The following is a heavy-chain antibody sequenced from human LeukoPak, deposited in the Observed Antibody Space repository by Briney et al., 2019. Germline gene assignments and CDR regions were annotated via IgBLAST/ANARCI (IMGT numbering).Heavy chain of an antibody. V-gene: IGHV4-31*03. CDR3: ARHFPQNTVLDGYYPLFDY. J-gene: IGHJ4*02. CDR1: GGSISSGGYY. CDR2: IYYSGST. D-gene: IGHD3-22*01. Sequence: PSQTLSLTCTVSGGSISSGGYYWSWIRQHPGKGLEWIGYIYYSGSTNYNPSLKSRVTISVDTSKNQFSLKLSSVTAADTAVYYCARHFPQNTVLDGYYPLFDYWGQGTLVTVSS.